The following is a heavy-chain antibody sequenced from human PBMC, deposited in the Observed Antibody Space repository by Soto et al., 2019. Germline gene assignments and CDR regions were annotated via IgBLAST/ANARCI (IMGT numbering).Heavy chain of an antibody. Sequence: VELVESGGGLVHPGESLRLSCATSGLTFSSHAMSWVRQAPGRGLEWVSTVSGAGDYTYYADSVKGRFTISRDNSKSTAYLQRSNLRAEDSAVYYCARKSTVNPTRPYWYFDLWGRGSLVSVSS. CDR3: ARKSTVNPTRPYWYFDL. D-gene: IGHD4-4*01. J-gene: IGHJ2*01. V-gene: IGHV3-23*04. CDR1: GLTFSSHA. CDR2: VSGAGDYT.